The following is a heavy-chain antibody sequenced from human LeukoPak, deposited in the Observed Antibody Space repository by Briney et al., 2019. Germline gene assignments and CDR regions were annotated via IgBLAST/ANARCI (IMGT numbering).Heavy chain of an antibody. V-gene: IGHV4-4*07. CDR3: ARVLSGMIVVPKYYYYYMDV. CDR1: GGSISNYY. J-gene: IGHJ6*03. CDR2: IYTSGSI. D-gene: IGHD3-22*01. Sequence: SETLSLTCTVSGGSISNYYWSWMRQPAGKGLEWIGHIYTSGSINYNPSLKSRVTMSVDTTKKHFSLKLSSVTAADTAVYYCARVLSGMIVVPKYYYYYMDVWGKGTTVTVSS.